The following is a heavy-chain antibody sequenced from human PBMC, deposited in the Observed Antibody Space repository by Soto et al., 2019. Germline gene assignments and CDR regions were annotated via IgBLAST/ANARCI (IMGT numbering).Heavy chain of an antibody. CDR1: GYTFTSYA. CDR2: INAGNGNT. CDR3: ARGLNGYSHYFDY. Sequence: QVQLVQSGAEVKKPGASVKVSCKASGYTFTSYAMHWVRQAPGQRREWMGWINAGNGNTKYSQKFQGRVTITMDTSASTAYMELSSLRSEDTAVYYCARGLNGYSHYFDYWGQGTLVTVSS. V-gene: IGHV1-3*01. D-gene: IGHD5-18*01. J-gene: IGHJ4*02.